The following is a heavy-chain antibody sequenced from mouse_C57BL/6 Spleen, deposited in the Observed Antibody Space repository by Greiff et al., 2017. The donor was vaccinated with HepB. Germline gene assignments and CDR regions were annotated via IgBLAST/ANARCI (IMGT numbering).Heavy chain of an antibody. D-gene: IGHD1-1*01. J-gene: IGHJ4*01. V-gene: IGHV1-54*01. CDR3: ARRDYYGRAMDY. Sequence: QVQLQQSGAELVRPGTSVKVSCKASGYAFTNYLIEWVKQRPGQGLEWIGVINPGSGGTNYNEKFKGKATLTADKSSSTAYMQLSSLTSEDSAVYFCARRDYYGRAMDYWGQGTSVTVSS. CDR2: INPGSGGT. CDR1: GYAFTNYL.